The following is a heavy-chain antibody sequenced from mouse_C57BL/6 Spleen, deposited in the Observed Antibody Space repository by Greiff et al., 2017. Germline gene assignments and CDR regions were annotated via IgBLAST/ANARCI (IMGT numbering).Heavy chain of an antibody. CDR1: GYTFTDYY. J-gene: IGHJ4*01. Sequence: VQLQQSGPVLVKPGASVKMSCKASGYTFTDYYMNWVKQSHGKSLEWIGVINPYNGGTSYNQKFKGKATLTVDKSSSTAYMELNSLTSEASAVXDCERLYGSSYYYAMDYWGQGTSVTVSS. D-gene: IGHD1-1*01. CDR3: ERLYGSSYYYAMDY. V-gene: IGHV1-19*01. CDR2: INPYNGGT.